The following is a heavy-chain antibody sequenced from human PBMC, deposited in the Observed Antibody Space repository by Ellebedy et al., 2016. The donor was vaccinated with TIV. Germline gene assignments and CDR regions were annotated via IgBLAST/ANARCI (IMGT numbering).Heavy chain of an antibody. CDR2: VKSKTDGGTT. CDR3: TTGPYNYYDPGKDY. Sequence: GESLKISCAGSGFTFSKAWMSWVRQAPGKGLEWVGRVKSKTDGGTTDYAATVKGRFAISRDDSKNTLYLQMNSLKIEDTAVYVCTTGPYNYYDPGKDYWGQGTLVTVSS. J-gene: IGHJ4*02. CDR1: GFTFSKAW. D-gene: IGHD3-22*01. V-gene: IGHV3-15*01.